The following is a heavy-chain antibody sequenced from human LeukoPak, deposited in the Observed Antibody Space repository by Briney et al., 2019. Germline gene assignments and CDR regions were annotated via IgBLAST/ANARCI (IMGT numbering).Heavy chain of an antibody. Sequence: GGSLRLSCAASGFTSSSYWMSWVRQAPGKGLEWVANIKQDGSEKYYVDSVKGRFTISRDNAKNSLYLQMNSLRAEDTAVYYCARDPPGIAAAGFDYWGQGTLVTVSS. CDR2: IKQDGSEK. CDR1: GFTSSSYW. J-gene: IGHJ4*02. V-gene: IGHV3-7*01. CDR3: ARDPPGIAAAGFDY. D-gene: IGHD6-13*01.